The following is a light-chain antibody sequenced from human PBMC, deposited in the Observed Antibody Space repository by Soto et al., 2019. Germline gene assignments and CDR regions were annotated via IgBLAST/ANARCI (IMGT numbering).Light chain of an antibody. CDR1: SSDVGGYNY. Sequence: QSVLTQPASVSGSPGQSITISCTGTSSDVGGYNYVSWYQQHPGKAPKLMIYGVTNRPSGVSNRFSGSKSGNTATLTISGLQAEDEADYYCNAYAGSTGDVFGTGTKVTVL. CDR3: NAYAGSTGDV. J-gene: IGLJ1*01. CDR2: GVT. V-gene: IGLV2-14*01.